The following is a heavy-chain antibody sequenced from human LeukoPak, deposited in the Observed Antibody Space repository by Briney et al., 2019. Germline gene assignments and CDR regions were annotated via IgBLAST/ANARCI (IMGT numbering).Heavy chain of an antibody. J-gene: IGHJ4*02. V-gene: IGHV4-39*07. CDR3: ARVTINVDTAMVSYFDY. Sequence: SETLSLTCTVSGGSISSSSYYWGWIRQPPGKGLEWIGSIYYSGSTYYNPSLKSRVTISVDTSKNQFSLKLSSVTAADTAVYYCARVTINVDTAMVSYFDYWGQGTLVTVSS. CDR2: IYYSGST. CDR1: GGSISSSSYY. D-gene: IGHD5-18*01.